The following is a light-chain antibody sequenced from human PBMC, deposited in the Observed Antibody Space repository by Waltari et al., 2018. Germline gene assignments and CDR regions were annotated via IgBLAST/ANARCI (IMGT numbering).Light chain of an antibody. V-gene: IGKV3-20*01. CDR2: YTS. CDR1: HAGRSTY. Sequence: CSARHAGRSTYLAWYQQQPVPAPTLVIHYTSIRAPVIPDRFSGSGSGTDFSVTISSLEPEDFAVYYCQQCDSSPLTFGGGTKVETK. CDR3: QQCDSSPLT. J-gene: IGKJ4*01.